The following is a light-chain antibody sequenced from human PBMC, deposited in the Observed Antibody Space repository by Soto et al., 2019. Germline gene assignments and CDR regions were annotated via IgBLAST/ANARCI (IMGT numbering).Light chain of an antibody. CDR1: SGSIASNY. J-gene: IGLJ2*01. CDR3: QSYDSSNVV. Sequence: NFMLTQPHSVSESPGKTVTISCTGSSGSIASNYVQWYQQRPGSAPTTVIYEDNLRPSGVPDRFSGSIDSSSNSASLTISGLKTEDEADYYCQSYDSSNVVFGGGTKVTVL. V-gene: IGLV6-57*02. CDR2: EDN.